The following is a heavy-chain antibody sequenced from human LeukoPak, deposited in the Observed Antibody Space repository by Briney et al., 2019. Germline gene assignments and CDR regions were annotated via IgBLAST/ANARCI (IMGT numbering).Heavy chain of an antibody. Sequence: ASAKVSCKASGYTFPNYYMHWVRQAPGQGLDWMGIIKPSGGNTTYAQNFQGRVTMTRDMSTGTVYMELSSLRSEDTAVYYCARGRLVGALDYWGQGTLVTVSS. CDR1: GYTFPNYY. D-gene: IGHD1-26*01. V-gene: IGHV1-46*01. CDR2: IKPSGGNT. CDR3: ARGRLVGALDY. J-gene: IGHJ4*02.